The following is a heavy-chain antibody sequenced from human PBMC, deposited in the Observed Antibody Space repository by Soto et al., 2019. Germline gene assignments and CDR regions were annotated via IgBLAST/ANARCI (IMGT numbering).Heavy chain of an antibody. CDR2: ISYDGRHK. D-gene: IGHD3-3*01. J-gene: IGHJ4*02. CDR1: GFTFSNHG. Sequence: GGSLRLSCAASGFTFSNHGMNWVRQAPGKGLEWVSVISYDGRHKHYADSVKGRFSISRDNSQNTLYLQIYSLRGEDTAVYYCAKDRAPFIYDSWSGPFDFWGQGTLVTVSS. CDR3: AKDRAPFIYDSWSGPFDF. V-gene: IGHV3-30*18.